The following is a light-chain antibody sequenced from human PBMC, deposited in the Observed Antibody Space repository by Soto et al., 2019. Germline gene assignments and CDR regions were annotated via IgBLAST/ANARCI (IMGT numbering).Light chain of an antibody. CDR3: QSYDRSLSVAV. J-gene: IGLJ3*02. CDR2: TNN. V-gene: IGLV1-44*01. CDR1: SSNIGSKT. Sequence: QAVVTQPPSASGTPGQRVTISCSGSSSNIGSKTVNWYQQLPGTAPKLLIYTNNQRPSGVPNRFSGSKSGTSASLAITGLQAEDEADYYCQSYDRSLSVAVFGGGTKLTVL.